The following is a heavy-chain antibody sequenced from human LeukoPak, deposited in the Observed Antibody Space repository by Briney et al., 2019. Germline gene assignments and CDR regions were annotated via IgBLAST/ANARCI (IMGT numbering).Heavy chain of an antibody. CDR3: ASYRVAVAGFDY. V-gene: IGHV4-39*01. J-gene: IGHJ4*02. CDR2: IYYSGST. D-gene: IGHD6-19*01. Sequence: PSETLSLTCTVSGGSISSSSYYWGWIHQPPGKGLEWIGSIYYSGSTYYNPSLKSRVTISVDTSKNQFSLKLSSVTAADTAVYYCASYRVAVAGFDYWGQGTLVTVSS. CDR1: GGSISSSSYY.